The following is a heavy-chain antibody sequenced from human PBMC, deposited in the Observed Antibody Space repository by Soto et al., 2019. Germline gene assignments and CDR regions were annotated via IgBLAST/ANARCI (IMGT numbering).Heavy chain of an antibody. CDR1: GGSISSYY. J-gene: IGHJ4*02. V-gene: IGHV4-4*07. D-gene: IGHD6-19*01. CDR2: IYTSGST. CDR3: ARVSSSGWSYYFDY. Sequence: QVQLQESGPGLVKPSETLSLTCTVSGGSISSYYWSWIRQPAGKGLEWIGRIYTSGSTNYNPSLKSRVTMSVDTSKNQFSLKLSSVTAADTAVYYCARVSSSGWSYYFDYWGQGTLVTVSS.